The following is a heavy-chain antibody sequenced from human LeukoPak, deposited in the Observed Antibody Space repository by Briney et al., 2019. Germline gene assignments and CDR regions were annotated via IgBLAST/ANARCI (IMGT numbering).Heavy chain of an antibody. CDR2: INDDGNVI. J-gene: IGHJ4*02. CDR1: GFTVSSNY. Sequence: GGSLRLSCAASGFTVSSNYMSWVRQAPGKGLEWVSSINDDGNVINYGDPVKGRFTISRDNAKNTLYLQMNSLRVEDTAVYYCVRALTGSEDFWGQGTLVTVSS. V-gene: IGHV3-74*01. CDR3: VRALTGSEDF. D-gene: IGHD1-20*01.